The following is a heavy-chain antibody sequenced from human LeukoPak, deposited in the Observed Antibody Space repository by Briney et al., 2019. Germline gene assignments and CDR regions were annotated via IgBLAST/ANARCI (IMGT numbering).Heavy chain of an antibody. CDR3: EKKPSYNVHSSAPRGGGYCDS. V-gene: IGHV3-23*01. D-gene: IGHD3-22*01. CDR1: GFTFSSYA. J-gene: IGHJ4*01. Sequence: GGSLRLSCAASGFTFSSYAMSWVRQAPGKGLGWVSAISGSGGSTYYADSVKGRFTNSRDNSKNTLYLQMNSLRAEDTAVYYCEKKPSYNVHSSAPRGGGYCDSPGHGTLVTASS. CDR2: ISGSGGST.